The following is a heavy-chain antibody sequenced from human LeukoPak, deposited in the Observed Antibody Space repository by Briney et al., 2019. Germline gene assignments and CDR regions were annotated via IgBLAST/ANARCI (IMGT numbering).Heavy chain of an antibody. J-gene: IGHJ6*04. Sequence: SETLSLTCTVSGGSISSYYWSWIRQPPGKGLEWIGYIYYSGSTNYNPSLKSRVTISVDTSKNQFSLKLSSVTAADTAVYYCAREYYDILTGWAGMDVWSKGTTVTVSS. D-gene: IGHD3-9*01. V-gene: IGHV4-59*01. CDR3: AREYYDILTGWAGMDV. CDR1: GGSISSYY. CDR2: IYYSGST.